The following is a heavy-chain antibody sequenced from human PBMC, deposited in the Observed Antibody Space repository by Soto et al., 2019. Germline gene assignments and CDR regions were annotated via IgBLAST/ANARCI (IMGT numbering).Heavy chain of an antibody. J-gene: IGHJ6*03. CDR1: GFTFSSYA. Sequence: HPGGSLRLSCAASGFTFSSYAMSWVRQAPGKGLEWVSAISGSGGSTYYADSVKGRFTISRDNSKNTLYLQMNSLRAEDTAVYYCEKDEDYYYYYMDVWGKGTTVTVSS. V-gene: IGHV3-23*01. CDR2: ISGSGGST. CDR3: EKDEDYYYYYMDV.